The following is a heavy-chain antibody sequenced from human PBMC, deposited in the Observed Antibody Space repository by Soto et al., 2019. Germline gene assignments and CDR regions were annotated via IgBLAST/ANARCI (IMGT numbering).Heavy chain of an antibody. CDR2: IYWDDDK. D-gene: IGHD3-22*01. V-gene: IGHV2-5*02. J-gene: IGHJ5*02. CDR3: AHSLIGYYYDSSGSNWFDP. CDR1: GFSLSTSGVG. Sequence: QITLKQSGPTLVKPTQTLTLTCAFSGFSLSTSGVGVRWIRQPPGKALEWLALIYWDDDKRYSPSLKSRLTITKDTSKNEVVLTMTNIDPVDTATHYCAHSLIGYYYDSSGSNWFDPWGQGTLVTVSS.